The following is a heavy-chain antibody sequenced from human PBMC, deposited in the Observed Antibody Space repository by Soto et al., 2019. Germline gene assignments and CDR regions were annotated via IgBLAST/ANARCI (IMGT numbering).Heavy chain of an antibody. J-gene: IGHJ4*02. V-gene: IGHV1-69*01. CDR2: IIPIFGTP. CDR1: GGIFSTYA. CDR3: ARDRDGFGSGNYYNRIDF. Sequence: QVQLVQSGAEVKKPGSSVKVSCKASGGIFSTYAISWLRQAPGQGLEWMGGIIPIFGTPNYEQRFQGRVTITAAESRTTSHLELNRPETEDKAVYYRARDRDGFGSGNYYNRIDFWGQGTLVTVSS. D-gene: IGHD3-10*01.